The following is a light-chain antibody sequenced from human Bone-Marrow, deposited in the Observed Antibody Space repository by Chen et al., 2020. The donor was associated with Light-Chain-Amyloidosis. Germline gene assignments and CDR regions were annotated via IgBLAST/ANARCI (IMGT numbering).Light chain of an antibody. V-gene: IGLV2-14*01. CDR1: SSDVGGDNH. Sequence: QSALTQSASVSGSPGQSITISCTGTSSDVGGDNHVSWYQQHPDNAPKLMIYEVTNRPSWVPDRFSGSKSDHTASLTISGLQTEDEADYFCSSYTITNTLVFGSGTRVTVL. CDR2: EVT. J-gene: IGLJ1*01. CDR3: SSYTITNTLV.